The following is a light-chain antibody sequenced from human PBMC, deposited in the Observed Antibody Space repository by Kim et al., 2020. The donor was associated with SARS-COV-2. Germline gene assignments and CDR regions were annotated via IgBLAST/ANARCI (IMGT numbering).Light chain of an antibody. Sequence: DIQLTQSPSSLSASVGDRVTITCRASQAINNDLAWFQQKPGNAPKPLIYAASSLQSGGPSKFSGSGSGTDFTLTISSLQPEDFATYYCQQYNSYPWTFGEGTKVDIK. V-gene: IGKV1-16*02. CDR3: QQYNSYPWT. CDR1: QAINND. CDR2: AAS. J-gene: IGKJ1*01.